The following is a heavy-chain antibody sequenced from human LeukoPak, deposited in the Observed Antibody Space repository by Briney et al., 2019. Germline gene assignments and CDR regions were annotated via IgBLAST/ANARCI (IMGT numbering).Heavy chain of an antibody. Sequence: SETLSLTCTVSGGSNSSYYWTWIRQPPGKGLEWIGYTHTSGSTNYNPSLKSRVTMSVDTSKKQFSLRLSSVTAADTAVYYCARPGQSNWWVYFNYWGQGTLVTVSS. D-gene: IGHD2-15*01. CDR3: ARPGQSNWWVYFNY. V-gene: IGHV4-4*09. CDR2: THTSGST. CDR1: GGSNSSYY. J-gene: IGHJ4*02.